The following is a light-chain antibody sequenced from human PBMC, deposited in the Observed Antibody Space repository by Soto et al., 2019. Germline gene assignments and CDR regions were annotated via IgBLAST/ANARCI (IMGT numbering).Light chain of an antibody. CDR3: CSYAGSFTWV. J-gene: IGLJ3*02. V-gene: IGLV2-11*01. Sequence: QSALTQPRSVSGSPGQSVTISCTGTTGDVGAYDFVSWYQHHPAKAPKLMIYDASKRPSRVPDRFSASKSGNTASLTISGLQAEDEADYYCCSYAGSFTWVFGGGTKLTVL. CDR1: TGDVGAYDF. CDR2: DAS.